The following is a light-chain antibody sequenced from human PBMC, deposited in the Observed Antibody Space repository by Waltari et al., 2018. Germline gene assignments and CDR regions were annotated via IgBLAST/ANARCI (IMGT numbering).Light chain of an antibody. Sequence: DIQMTQSPSTLSASVGDRVTITCRASQSISFWLAWYQQKPGQAPKLLIYKASSLESGVPSRFSGSGPGTEFTLTISSLQPDDFATYYCQQYKSYSWTFGLGTKVEIK. CDR3: QQYKSYSWT. V-gene: IGKV1-5*03. CDR2: KAS. CDR1: QSISFW. J-gene: IGKJ1*01.